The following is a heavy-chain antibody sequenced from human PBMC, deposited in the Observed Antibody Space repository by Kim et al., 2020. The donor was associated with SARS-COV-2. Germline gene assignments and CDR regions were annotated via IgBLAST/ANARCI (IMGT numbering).Heavy chain of an antibody. J-gene: IGHJ3*02. V-gene: IGHV1-3*01. CDR3: AREGVATIFYSSGDDAFDI. D-gene: IGHD5-12*01. Sequence: GRVTITRDTSASTAYMELSSLRSEDTAVYYCAREGVATIFYSSGDDAFDIWGQGTMVTVSS.